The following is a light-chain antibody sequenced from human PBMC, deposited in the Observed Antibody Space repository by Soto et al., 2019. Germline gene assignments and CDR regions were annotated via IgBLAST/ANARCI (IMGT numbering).Light chain of an antibody. CDR2: GAS. V-gene: IGKV3-15*01. Sequence: ERVMTQSPATLSVSPGERATLSCRASQSVSFNLAWYQQKPGQAPRLLIYGASTRATGIPARFSGSGSGTEFTLTISSLQSEHFAVYYCQQYNSWPPIFTFGPGTKVDVK. J-gene: IGKJ3*01. CDR3: QQYNSWPPIFT. CDR1: QSVSFN.